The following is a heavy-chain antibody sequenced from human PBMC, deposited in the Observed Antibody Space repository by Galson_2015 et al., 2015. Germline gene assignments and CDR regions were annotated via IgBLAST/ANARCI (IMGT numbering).Heavy chain of an antibody. CDR2: IYYSGST. CDR1: GGSISSSSYY. Sequence: ETLSLTCTVSGGSISSSSYYWGWIRQPPGKGLEWIGSIYYSGSTYYNPSLKSRVTISVDTSKNQFSLKLSSVTAADTAVYYCARVLEQQLVPPIIDYWGQGTLVTVSS. D-gene: IGHD6-13*01. V-gene: IGHV4-39*07. CDR3: ARVLEQQLVPPIIDY. J-gene: IGHJ4*02.